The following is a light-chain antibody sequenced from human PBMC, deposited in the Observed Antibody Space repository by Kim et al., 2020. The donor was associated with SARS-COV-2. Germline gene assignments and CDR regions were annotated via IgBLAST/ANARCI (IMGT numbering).Light chain of an antibody. CDR1: RSNIASNA. CDR3: VAWDDGLNSWM. Sequence: GQRVCSSCSGSRSNIASNAVNWYHQLPGTAPKLLIYNDNQRPSGVPDRFSGSKSGTSASLAISGLQSEDEADYYCVAWDDGLNSWMFGGGTQLTVL. V-gene: IGLV1-44*01. J-gene: IGLJ3*02. CDR2: NDN.